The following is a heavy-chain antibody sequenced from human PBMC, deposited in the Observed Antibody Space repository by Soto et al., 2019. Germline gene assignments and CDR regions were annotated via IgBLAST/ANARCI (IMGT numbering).Heavy chain of an antibody. V-gene: IGHV3-15*01. D-gene: IGHD2-8*01. CDR2: IKSKTDGGTT. Sequence: GGSLRLSCVASGFTFSNAWMSWVRQAPGKGLEWVGRIKSKTDGGTTDYAAPVKGRFTISRDDSKNTLYLQMNSLKTEDTAVYYCTTFQYRDIVLMAPLDYWGQGTLVTVSS. CDR1: GFTFSNAW. CDR3: TTFQYRDIVLMAPLDY. J-gene: IGHJ4*02.